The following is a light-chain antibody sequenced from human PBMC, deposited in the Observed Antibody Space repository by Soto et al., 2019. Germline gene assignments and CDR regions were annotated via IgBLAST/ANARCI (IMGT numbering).Light chain of an antibody. CDR3: KQRNVWPPIT. V-gene: IGKV3-11*01. J-gene: IGKJ5*01. CDR1: QSFRGL. Sequence: EVVLTQSPVTLSLSPGQRATLSCRASQSFRGLLAWYQQKPGQAPRLLIYDSTLRANGVPDRFGGSRSGTEFTLTINRLEPEDFAVYYCKQRNVWPPITFGQGTRLEIK. CDR2: DST.